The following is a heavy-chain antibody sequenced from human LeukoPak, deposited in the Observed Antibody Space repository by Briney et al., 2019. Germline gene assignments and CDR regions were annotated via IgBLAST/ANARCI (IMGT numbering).Heavy chain of an antibody. CDR3: ARVSTVAGTFDY. J-gene: IGHJ4*02. Sequence: GASVKVSCKASGGTFSSYAISWVRQAPGQGLEWMGGIIPIFGTANYAQKFQGRVTITTDESTSTAYMELSSLRSEDTAVYYCARVSTVAGTFDYWGQGTLVTVSS. V-gene: IGHV1-69*05. CDR1: GGTFSSYA. CDR2: IIPIFGTA. D-gene: IGHD6-19*01.